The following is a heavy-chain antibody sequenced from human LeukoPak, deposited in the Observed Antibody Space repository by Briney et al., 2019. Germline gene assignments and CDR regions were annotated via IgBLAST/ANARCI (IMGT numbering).Heavy chain of an antibody. V-gene: IGHV4-4*07. CDR1: GGSVSSYY. D-gene: IGHD5-18*01. Sequence: SETLSLTCTVSGGSVSSYYWSWIRQPAGKGLEWIGRIYTSGSTNYNPSLKSRVTMSVDTSKNQFSLKLSSVTAADTAVYYCARGRGYGLYYYYYGMDVWGQGTTVTVSS. J-gene: IGHJ6*02. CDR3: ARGRGYGLYYYYYGMDV. CDR2: IYTSGST.